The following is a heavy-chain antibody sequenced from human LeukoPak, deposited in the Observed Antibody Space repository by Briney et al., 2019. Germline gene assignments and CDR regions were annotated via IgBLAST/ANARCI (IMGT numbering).Heavy chain of an antibody. CDR3: ARDKSVGATPFDY. J-gene: IGHJ4*02. D-gene: IGHD1-26*01. CDR2: ISYDGSNK. Sequence: GRSLRLSCAVSGFTFSSYAMHWVRQAPGKGLEWVAVISYDGSNKYYADSVKGRFTISRDNSKNTLYLQMNSLRAEDTAVYYCARDKSVGATPFDYWGQGTLVTVSS. CDR1: GFTFSSYA. V-gene: IGHV3-30-3*01.